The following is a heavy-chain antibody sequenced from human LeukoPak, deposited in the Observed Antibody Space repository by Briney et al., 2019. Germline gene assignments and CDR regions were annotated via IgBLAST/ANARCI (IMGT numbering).Heavy chain of an antibody. Sequence: GGSLRLSCAASGFTFSSYWMHWVRQAPGKGLVWVSRINSDGSSTSYADSVKGRFTISRDNAKNTLYLQMNSLRAEDTAVYYCARVDPTLGYCSGGSCHTFDYWGQGTLVTASS. J-gene: IGHJ4*02. CDR1: GFTFSSYW. V-gene: IGHV3-74*01. CDR3: ARVDPTLGYCSGGSCHTFDY. CDR2: INSDGSST. D-gene: IGHD2-15*01.